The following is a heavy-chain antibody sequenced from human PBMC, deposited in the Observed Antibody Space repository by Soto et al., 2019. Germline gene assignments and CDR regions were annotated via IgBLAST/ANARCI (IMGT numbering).Heavy chain of an antibody. V-gene: IGHV1-69*06. CDR1: GGTFSSYA. D-gene: IGHD3-10*01. CDR2: IIPIFGTA. CDR3: ARDMDYYGSGSYYQGGY. J-gene: IGHJ4*02. Sequence: QVQLVQSGAEVKKPGSSVKVSCKASGGTFSSYAISWVRQAPGQGLEWMGGIIPIFGTANYAQKFQGRVTITADKSTSTAYMELSSLRSEDTAVYYCARDMDYYGSGSYYQGGYWGQGTLVTVSS.